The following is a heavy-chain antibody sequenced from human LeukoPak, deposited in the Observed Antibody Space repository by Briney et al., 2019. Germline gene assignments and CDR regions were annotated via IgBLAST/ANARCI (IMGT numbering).Heavy chain of an antibody. Sequence: GESLKISCKGSGYSFTSYWIGWVRQMPGKGLEWMGIIYPGDSDTRYSPSFQGQVTISADKSISTAYLQWSSLKASDTAMYYCARGSYCDFWSGYYPDAFDIWGQGTMVTVSS. V-gene: IGHV5-51*01. CDR3: ARGSYCDFWSGYYPDAFDI. D-gene: IGHD3-3*01. CDR2: IYPGDSDT. CDR1: GYSFTSYW. J-gene: IGHJ3*02.